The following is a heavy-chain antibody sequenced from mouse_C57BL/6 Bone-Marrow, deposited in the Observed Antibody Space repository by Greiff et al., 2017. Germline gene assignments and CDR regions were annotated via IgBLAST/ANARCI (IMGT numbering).Heavy chain of an antibody. CDR2: ISDGGSYT. J-gene: IGHJ1*03. V-gene: IGHV5-4*03. CDR3: ARGVYYGSSYGWYFDV. Sequence: EVKLVESGGGLVKPGGSLKLSCAASGFTFSSYAMSWVRQTPEKRLEWVATISDGGSYTYYPDNVKGRFTISRDNAKNNLYLQMSHLKSEDTAMYYCARGVYYGSSYGWYFDVWGTGTTVTVSS. D-gene: IGHD1-1*01. CDR1: GFTFSSYA.